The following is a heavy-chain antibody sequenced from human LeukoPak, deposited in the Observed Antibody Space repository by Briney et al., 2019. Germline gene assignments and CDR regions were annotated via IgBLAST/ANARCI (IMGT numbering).Heavy chain of an antibody. Sequence: SETLSLTCTVSGYSVSSGYFWDWIRQPPGKGLEWIGSIYHSGRTYYNPSLKSRVTISVDTSKNQFSLKLSSVTAADTAVYYCARDFWSDYSYFDYWGQGTLVTVST. CDR2: IYHSGRT. J-gene: IGHJ4*02. CDR3: ARDFWSDYSYFDY. CDR1: GYSVSSGYF. D-gene: IGHD3-3*01. V-gene: IGHV4-38-2*02.